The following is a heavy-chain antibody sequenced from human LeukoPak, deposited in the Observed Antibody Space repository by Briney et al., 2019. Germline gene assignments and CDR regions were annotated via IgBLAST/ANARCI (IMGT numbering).Heavy chain of an antibody. Sequence: GSLRLSCAASGFTFSSYGMPWVRQPPGKGLEWIGSIYYSGSTYYNPSLKSRVTISVDTSKNQFSLKLSSVTAADTAVYYCARTRRSRAPDAFDIWGQGTMVTVSS. CDR3: ARTRRSRAPDAFDI. CDR2: IYYSGST. CDR1: GFTFSSYG. V-gene: IGHV4-39*01. J-gene: IGHJ3*02.